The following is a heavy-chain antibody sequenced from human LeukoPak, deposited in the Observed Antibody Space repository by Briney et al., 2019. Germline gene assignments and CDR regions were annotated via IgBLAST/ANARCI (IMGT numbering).Heavy chain of an antibody. Sequence: GGSLRLSCAASGFTFSSYGMSWVRQAPGKGLEWVSAISGSGGSTYYADSVKGRFTISRDNSKNTLYLQMNSLRAEDTAVYYCAKPKPHDYGDYVNPFDLWGRGTLVTVSS. V-gene: IGHV3-23*01. CDR3: AKPKPHDYGDYVNPFDL. CDR1: GFTFSSYG. J-gene: IGHJ2*01. D-gene: IGHD4-17*01. CDR2: ISGSGGST.